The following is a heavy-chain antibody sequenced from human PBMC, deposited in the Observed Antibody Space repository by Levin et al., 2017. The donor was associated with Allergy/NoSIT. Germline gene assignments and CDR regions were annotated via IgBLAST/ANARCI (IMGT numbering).Heavy chain of an antibody. CDR2: IDWDDDK. J-gene: IGHJ4*02. CDR1: GFSLSTSGMC. V-gene: IGHV2-70*01. D-gene: IGHD3-22*01. CDR3: ARIHYYDSSGYYPSASYYFDY. Sequence: SGPTLVKPTQTLTLTCTFSGFSLSTSGMCVSWIRQPPGKALEWLALIDWDDDKFYSTSLKTRLTISKDTSRNQVVLRMTNMDPVDTATYYCARIHYYDSSGYYPSASYYFDYWGQGTLVTVSS.